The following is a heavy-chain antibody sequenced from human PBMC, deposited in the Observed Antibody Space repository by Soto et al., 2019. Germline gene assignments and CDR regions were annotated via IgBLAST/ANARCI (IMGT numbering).Heavy chain of an antibody. D-gene: IGHD2-15*01. J-gene: IGHJ6*02. CDR3: AYLPCSGGSCYWFSYSGMDV. Sequence: QITLKESGPPLVKPTQTLTLTCTFSGFSLSTSGVGVAWIRQPPGKALEWLALIYWDDDKRYRPSLETGLTITKDTSKNQVVLTMTNVDSVDTATYYCAYLPCSGGSCYWFSYSGMDVWGQGTTVIVSS. V-gene: IGHV2-5*02. CDR2: IYWDDDK. CDR1: GFSLSTSGVG.